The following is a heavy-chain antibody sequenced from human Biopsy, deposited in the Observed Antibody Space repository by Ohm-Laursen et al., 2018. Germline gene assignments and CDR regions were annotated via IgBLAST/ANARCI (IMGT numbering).Heavy chain of an antibody. CDR1: GVSINGGRYY. CDR2: IFYSANT. CDR3: TRLGSDDYFPTCFDF. Sequence: SQTLSLTCTVSGVSINGGRYYWNWIRHHPGKGLEWIGNIFYSANTYYNPSLKSRVTISVDTSKNQFSLKLSSVTAADTAVYYCTRLGSDDYFPTCFDFWGQGALVTVSS. J-gene: IGHJ4*02. D-gene: IGHD2-21*02. V-gene: IGHV4-31*02.